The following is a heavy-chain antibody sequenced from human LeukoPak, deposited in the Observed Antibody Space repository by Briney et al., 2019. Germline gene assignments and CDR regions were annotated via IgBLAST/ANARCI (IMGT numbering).Heavy chain of an antibody. CDR1: GFTFSSYG. CDR2: IWYDGSNK. J-gene: IGHJ6*02. V-gene: IGHV3-33*01. CDR3: ARDRVPAVIQSGMDV. D-gene: IGHD2-2*01. Sequence: PGGSLRLSCAASGFTFSSYGMHWVRQAPGKGLEWVAVIWYDGSNKYYGDSVKGRFTISRDNSKNTLYLQMNSLRVEDTAVYYCARDRVPAVIQSGMDVWGQGTTVTVSS.